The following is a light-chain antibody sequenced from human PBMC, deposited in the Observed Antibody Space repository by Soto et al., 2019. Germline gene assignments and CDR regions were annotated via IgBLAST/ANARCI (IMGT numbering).Light chain of an antibody. CDR3: QSYDSSLSVDYV. J-gene: IGLJ1*01. Sequence: SVLTQPPSVSGAPGQRVTISCTGSSSNIGAGYDVHWYQQLPGTAPKLLIYGNINRPSGVPDRFSGSKSGTSASLAITGLQAEDEADYYCQSYDSSLSVDYVFGTGTKLTVL. CDR1: SSNIGAGYD. CDR2: GNI. V-gene: IGLV1-40*01.